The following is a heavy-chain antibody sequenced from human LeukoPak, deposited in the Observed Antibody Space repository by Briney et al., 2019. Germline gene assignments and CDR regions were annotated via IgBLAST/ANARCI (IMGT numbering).Heavy chain of an antibody. CDR3: ARDRSGLDYYDSSGYYWFDP. Sequence: TYYNPSLKSRVTISVDTSTNQFSLKLSSVTAADTAVYYCARDRSGLDYYDSSGYYWFDPWGQGTLVTVSS. V-gene: IGHV4-39*02. D-gene: IGHD3-22*01. CDR2: T. J-gene: IGHJ5*02.